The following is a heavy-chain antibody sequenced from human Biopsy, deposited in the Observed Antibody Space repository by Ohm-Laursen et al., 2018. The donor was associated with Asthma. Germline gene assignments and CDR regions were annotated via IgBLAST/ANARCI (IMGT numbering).Heavy chain of an antibody. D-gene: IGHD3-10*01. Sequence: SLRLSCAASGFTFSTYSMNWVRQAPGKGLQWISYISVSSSTIYYADSVKGRFTVSRDNAQNSLYLQMNSLKADDTAVYYCARDPGGSAYYFDYWGQGTLVTVSS. J-gene: IGHJ4*02. V-gene: IGHV3-48*01. CDR1: GFTFSTYS. CDR2: ISVSSSTI. CDR3: ARDPGGSAYYFDY.